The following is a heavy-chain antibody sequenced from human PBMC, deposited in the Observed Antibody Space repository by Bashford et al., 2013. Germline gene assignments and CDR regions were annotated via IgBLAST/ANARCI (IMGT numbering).Heavy chain of an antibody. Sequence: RQAPGQGLEWLGWISGYNGNTNYAQKLQGRVTMTTDTSTSTAYMELRSLRSDDTAVYYCARWGSSSWLPDYWGQGTLVTVSS. V-gene: IGHV1-18*01. D-gene: IGHD6-13*01. J-gene: IGHJ4*02. CDR2: ISGYNGNT. CDR3: ARWGSSSWLPDY.